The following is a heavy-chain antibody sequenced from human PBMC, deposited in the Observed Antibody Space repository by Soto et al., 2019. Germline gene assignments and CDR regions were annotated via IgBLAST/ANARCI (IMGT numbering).Heavy chain of an antibody. CDR1: GFTFSSYA. V-gene: IGHV3-64D*08. J-gene: IGHJ3*02. CDR3: VKGRLLWFGGDAFDI. D-gene: IGHD3-10*01. Sequence: GGSLRLSSSASGFTFSSYAMHWVRQAPGKGLEYVSAISSNGGSTYYADSVKGRFTISRDNSKNTLYLQMSSLRAEDTAVYYCVKGRLLWFGGDAFDIWGQGTMVTVSS. CDR2: ISSNGGST.